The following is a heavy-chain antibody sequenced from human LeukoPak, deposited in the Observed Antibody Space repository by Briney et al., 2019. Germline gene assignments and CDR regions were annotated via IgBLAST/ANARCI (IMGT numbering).Heavy chain of an antibody. J-gene: IGHJ6*03. CDR2: INHSGST. CDR1: GGSFSGYY. Sequence: SETLTLTCAVYGGSFSGYYWSWLRQSPGKGLEWIEEINHSGSTNHNPALKSRVPIQVDESENQFYLKLSSVPAADTAVYYCSRPLRTAARPPRHLYSYYMAVWGKGTTVTVSS. CDR3: SRPLRTAARPPRHLYSYYMAV. D-gene: IGHD6-6*01. V-gene: IGHV4-34*01.